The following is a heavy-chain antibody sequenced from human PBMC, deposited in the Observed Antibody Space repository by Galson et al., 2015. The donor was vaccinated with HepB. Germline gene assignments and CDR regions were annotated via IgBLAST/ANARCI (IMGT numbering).Heavy chain of an antibody. CDR3: ARIDCSSTSCYAGY. Sequence: ETLSLTCAVSGGSISSSNWWSWVRQPPGKGLEWIGEIYHSGSTNYNPSLKSRVTISVDKSKNQFSLKLSSVTAADTAVYYCARIDCSSTSCYAGYWGQGTLVTVSS. D-gene: IGHD2-2*01. CDR1: GGSISSSNW. V-gene: IGHV4-4*02. CDR2: IYHSGST. J-gene: IGHJ4*02.